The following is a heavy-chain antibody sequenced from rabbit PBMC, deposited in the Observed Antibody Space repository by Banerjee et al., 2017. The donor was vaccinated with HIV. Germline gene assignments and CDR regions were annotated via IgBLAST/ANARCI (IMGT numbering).Heavy chain of an antibody. D-gene: IGHD4-1*01. V-gene: IGHV1S40*01. CDR1: GFSFSSGYW. J-gene: IGHJ4*01. Sequence: QSLEESGGDLVKPGASLTLTCTASGFSFSSGYWICWVRQAPGKGLEWIACIYAGFSGSTYYASWAKGRFTISKPSSTTVTLQMTSLTAADTATYFCARDTSGWGFYFNLWGQGTLVTVS. CDR2: IYAGFSGST. CDR3: ARDTSGWGFYFNL.